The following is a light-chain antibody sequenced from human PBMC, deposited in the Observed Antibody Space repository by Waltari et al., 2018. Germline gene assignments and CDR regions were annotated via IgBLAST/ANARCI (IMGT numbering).Light chain of an antibody. CDR1: QSLSGDY. V-gene: IGKV3-20*01. J-gene: IGKJ5*01. CDR2: DVS. Sequence: EIVLTQSPGTLSLSPGERVTLSCRASQSLSGDYVAWYQHKPGQAPRLLFYDVSRRATGVPDRFSASGSGTDFTLTISRLEPGDFAVYYCQQYGNSPFAFGQGTRLEIK. CDR3: QQYGNSPFA.